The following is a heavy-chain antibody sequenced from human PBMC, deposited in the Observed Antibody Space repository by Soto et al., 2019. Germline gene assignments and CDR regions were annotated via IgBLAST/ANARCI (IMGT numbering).Heavy chain of an antibody. CDR3: ASGSVTRLFDY. J-gene: IGHJ4*02. CDR1: GGSFSGYY. CDR2: INHSGST. V-gene: IGHV4-34*01. Sequence: SETLSLTCAVYGGSFSGYYWSWIRQPPGKGLEWIGEINHSGSTNYNPSLKSRVTISVDTSKNQFSLELGSVTAADTAVYYCASGSVTRLFDYWGQGTLVTVSS.